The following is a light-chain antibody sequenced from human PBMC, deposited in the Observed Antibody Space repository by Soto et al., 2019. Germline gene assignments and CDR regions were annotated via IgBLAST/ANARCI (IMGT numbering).Light chain of an antibody. CDR2: GAS. CDR3: QQFAGSPRT. CDR1: QSVATSQ. Sequence: EIVLTQSPGTLSLSPGERATLFCRASQSVATSQLAWYQQKPGQAPRLLIGASSRATGVPDRFIASGSGTDFTLTISRLEPEDFAVYYCQQFAGSPRTFGRGTKVDIK. J-gene: IGKJ1*01. V-gene: IGKV3-20*01.